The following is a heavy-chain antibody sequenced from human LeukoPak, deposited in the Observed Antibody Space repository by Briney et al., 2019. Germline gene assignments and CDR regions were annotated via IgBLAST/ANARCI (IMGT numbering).Heavy chain of an antibody. Sequence: GRSLRLSCAASGFTFTAYLIHWVRQAPGKGLEWVAVMSSDGNAIFYADSVNGRFTISRDNSKNTLYLQMNSLRAEDTAVYYCVRESEYYFDHSASFDYWGQGTLVTVSS. D-gene: IGHD3-22*01. CDR1: GFTFTAYL. CDR3: VRESEYYFDHSASFDY. V-gene: IGHV3-30-3*01. CDR2: MSSDGNAI. J-gene: IGHJ4*02.